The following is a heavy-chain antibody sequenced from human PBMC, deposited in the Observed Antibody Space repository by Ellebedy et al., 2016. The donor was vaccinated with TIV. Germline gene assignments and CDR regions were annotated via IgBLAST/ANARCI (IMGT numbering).Heavy chain of an antibody. D-gene: IGHD5-12*01. CDR2: NIGDGSLT. Sequence: GESLKISCAASGFTFSSSWMHWLRQAAGKGLVWVSRNIGDGSLTDYADSVKGRFTTSRDNAKNTLYLQMNSLTVEDTAMYYCARDQHIVATDYWGQGTLVTVSS. V-gene: IGHV3-74*01. CDR1: GFTFSSSW. J-gene: IGHJ4*02. CDR3: ARDQHIVATDY.